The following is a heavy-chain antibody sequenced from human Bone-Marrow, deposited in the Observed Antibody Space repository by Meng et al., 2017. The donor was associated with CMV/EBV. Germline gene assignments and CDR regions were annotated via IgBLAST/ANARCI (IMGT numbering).Heavy chain of an antibody. D-gene: IGHD3-3*01. CDR1: GGSVSSGSYY. J-gene: IGHJ6*02. CDR3: ARGYYDFWSGYTWYYGMDV. V-gene: IGHV4-61*01. Sequence: SETLSLTCTVSGGSVSSGSYYWSWIRQPPGKGLEWIGYIYYSGSTNYNPSLKSRVTISVDTSKNQFSLKLSSVTAADTAVYYCARGYYDFWSGYTWYYGMDVWGQGTTVTVSS. CDR2: IYYSGST.